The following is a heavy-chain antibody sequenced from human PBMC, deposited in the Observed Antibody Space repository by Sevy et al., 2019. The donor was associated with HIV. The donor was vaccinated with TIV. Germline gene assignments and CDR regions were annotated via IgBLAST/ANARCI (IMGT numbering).Heavy chain of an antibody. CDR3: AREGTGRGYYYGLDV. D-gene: IGHD1-26*01. V-gene: IGHV3-21*01. CDR2: ISGTGKYI. J-gene: IGHJ6*02. CDR1: GFTFIGYT. Sequence: GGSLRLSCAASGFTFIGYTMNWVRQAPGKGLEWVSSISGTGKYIYYAESLKGRFTVSRDNADNSLYLQINSLRAEDTAIYYCAREGTGRGYYYGLDVWGQGTTVTVSS.